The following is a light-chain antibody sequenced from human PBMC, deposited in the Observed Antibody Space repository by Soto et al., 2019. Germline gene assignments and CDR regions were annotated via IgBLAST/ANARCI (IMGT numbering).Light chain of an antibody. V-gene: IGKV3-15*01. Sequence: EIVMTQSPAILSASPGERATLSCRASQSVSSNLAWYQQKVGQAPRLLIYGASTRATGIPARFSGSGSETEFTLTISSLQSEDFGVYFCQQYTNWLRTFGQGTKVEVK. CDR1: QSVSSN. J-gene: IGKJ1*01. CDR2: GAS. CDR3: QQYTNWLRT.